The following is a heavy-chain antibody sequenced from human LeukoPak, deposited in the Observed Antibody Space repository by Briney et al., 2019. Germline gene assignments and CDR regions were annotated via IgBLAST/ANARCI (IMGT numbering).Heavy chain of an antibody. CDR3: ARRGNMVRGVIISSFRWFDP. J-gene: IGHJ5*02. Sequence: SETLSLTCTVSGYSISSGYYWGWIRQPPGKGLEWIGSIYHSGSTYYNPSLKSRVTISVDTSKNQFSLKLSSVTAADTAVYYCARRGNMVRGVIISSFRWFDPWGQGTLVTVSS. D-gene: IGHD3-10*01. V-gene: IGHV4-38-2*02. CDR1: GYSISSGYY. CDR2: IYHSGST.